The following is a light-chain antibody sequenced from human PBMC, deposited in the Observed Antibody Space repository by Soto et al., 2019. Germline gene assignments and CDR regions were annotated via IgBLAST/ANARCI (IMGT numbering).Light chain of an antibody. CDR1: QSVSTY. CDR2: DAS. V-gene: IGKV3-20*01. CDR3: QQYGSPGT. Sequence: IVFAQGPATLSLSPGERYVLSCRASQSVSTYLAWYQQKPRPAPRLLIFDASNRATGIPDSFSGSASATDSPLTIRRLAPEDFAVYYCQQYGSPGTFGQGTQVDIK. J-gene: IGKJ1*01.